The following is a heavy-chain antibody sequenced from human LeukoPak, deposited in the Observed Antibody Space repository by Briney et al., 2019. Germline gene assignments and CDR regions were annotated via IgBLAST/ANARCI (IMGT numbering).Heavy chain of an antibody. CDR3: ARCMRYFDWLSAKFTFDY. D-gene: IGHD3-9*01. CDR1: GFTFSSYA. CDR2: ISYDGSNK. Sequence: GRSLRLSCAASGFTFSSYAMHWVRQAPGKGLEWVAVISYDGSNKYYADSVKGRFTISRDNSKNTLYLQMNSLRAEDTAVYYCARCMRYFDWLSAKFTFDYWGQGTLVTVSS. J-gene: IGHJ4*02. V-gene: IGHV3-30*04.